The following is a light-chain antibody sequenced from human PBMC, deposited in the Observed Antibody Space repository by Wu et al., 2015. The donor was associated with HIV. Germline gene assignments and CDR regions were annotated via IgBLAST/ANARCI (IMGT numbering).Light chain of an antibody. Sequence: DIQMTQSPSTLSASVGDRVTISCRASQNINNWLAWYQQKPGKAPKLLIYKASSLESGVPSRFSGSRSGTEFTLTISSLQPDDFAAYYCQQYNRSVTFGQGTKVEIK. V-gene: IGKV1-5*03. CDR1: QNINNW. J-gene: IGKJ1*01. CDR3: QQYNRSVT. CDR2: KAS.